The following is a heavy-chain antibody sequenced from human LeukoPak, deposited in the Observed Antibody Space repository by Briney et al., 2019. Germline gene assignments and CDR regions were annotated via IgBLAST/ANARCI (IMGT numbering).Heavy chain of an antibody. Sequence: SGTLSLTCTVAGGSISSSLYYWGWMRQPPGKGLEWVGSVYYSGSTYYNSSLKSRVTMSIDTSKNQLSLMLSSVTAADTAVYYCARGGESDAFDIWDQGTMVTVSS. V-gene: IGHV4-39*07. J-gene: IGHJ3*02. CDR2: VYYSGST. CDR1: GGSISSSLYY. CDR3: ARGGESDAFDI. D-gene: IGHD3-16*01.